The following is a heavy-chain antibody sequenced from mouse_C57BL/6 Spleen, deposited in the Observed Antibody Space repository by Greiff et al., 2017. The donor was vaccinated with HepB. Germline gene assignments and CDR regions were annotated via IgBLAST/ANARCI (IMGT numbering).Heavy chain of an antibody. Sequence: QVQLQQPGAELVRPGSSVKLSCKASGYTFTSYWMDWVKQRPGQGLEWIGNIYPSDSETHYNQKFKDKATLTVDKSSSTAYMQRSSLTSEDSAVYYCARTRGLWYFDVWGTGTTVTVSS. CDR1: GYTFTSYW. J-gene: IGHJ1*03. CDR2: IYPSDSET. CDR3: ARTRGLWYFDV. V-gene: IGHV1-61*01.